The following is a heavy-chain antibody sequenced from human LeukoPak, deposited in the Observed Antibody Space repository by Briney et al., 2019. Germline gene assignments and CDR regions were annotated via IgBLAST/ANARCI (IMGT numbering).Heavy chain of an antibody. Sequence: GGSLRLSCAASGFTFSNYDMHWVRQATGKGLEWVSAICAAGQTYYPGSVKGRFTISRDNAKNSLYLQMDSLRAGDSAVYYCAREGGDEAFDIWGQGTMVTVSS. V-gene: IGHV3-13*01. J-gene: IGHJ3*02. CDR3: AREGGDEAFDI. CDR2: ICAAGQT. D-gene: IGHD3-10*01. CDR1: GFTFSNYD.